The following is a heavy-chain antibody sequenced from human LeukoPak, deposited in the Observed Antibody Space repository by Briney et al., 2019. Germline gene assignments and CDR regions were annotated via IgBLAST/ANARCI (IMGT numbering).Heavy chain of an antibody. J-gene: IGHJ6*02. V-gene: IGHV3-21*04. CDR1: GFTFSSYS. D-gene: IGHD6-19*01. CDR3: ARGIAVAGTGMDV. Sequence: GGSLRLSCAASGFTFSSYSMNWVRQAPGKGLEWVSSISSSSSYIYYADSVKGRFTISRDNAKNSLYLQMNSLRAEDTAVYYCARGIAVAGTGMDVWGQGTTVTVSS. CDR2: ISSSSSYI.